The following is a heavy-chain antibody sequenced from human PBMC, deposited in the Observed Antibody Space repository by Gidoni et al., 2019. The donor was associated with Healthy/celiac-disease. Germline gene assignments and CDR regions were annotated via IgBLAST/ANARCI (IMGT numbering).Heavy chain of an antibody. V-gene: IGHV4-39*01. Sequence: QLQLQESGPGLVKPSETLSLTCTVSGGSISSSSYYWGWIRQPPGKGLEWIGSIYYSGSTYYNPSLKSRVTISVDTSKNQFSLKLSSVTAADTAVYYCAGPTRYCSGGSCHSRLSTLVDYWGQGTLVTVSS. D-gene: IGHD2-15*01. CDR2: IYYSGST. CDR1: GGSISSSSYY. CDR3: AGPTRYCSGGSCHSRLSTLVDY. J-gene: IGHJ4*02.